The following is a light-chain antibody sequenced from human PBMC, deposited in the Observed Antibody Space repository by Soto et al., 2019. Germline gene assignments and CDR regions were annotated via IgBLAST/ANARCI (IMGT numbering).Light chain of an antibody. V-gene: IGLV2-14*01. Sequence: QSALTQPASVSGSLGQSITISCTGTSSDVGGYNYVSWYQQHPGKDPKVVIFEVTKRPSGVSSRFSGSKSGNTASLTVSGLQAEDEGDYYSSSFTSSSTVLFGGGTKLTVL. CDR2: EVT. CDR3: SSFTSSSTVL. J-gene: IGLJ2*01. CDR1: SSDVGGYNY.